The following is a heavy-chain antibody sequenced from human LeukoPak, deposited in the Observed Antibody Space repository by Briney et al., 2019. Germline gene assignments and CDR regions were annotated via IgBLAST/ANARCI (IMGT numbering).Heavy chain of an antibody. CDR3: ARAERDYGDYSWFDP. V-gene: IGHV4-59*12. J-gene: IGHJ5*02. CDR2: IYYSGTT. Sequence: SETLSLTCTVSGGSISSYYWSWIRQPPGKGLEWIGSIYYSGTTYYNPSLMSRVTISLDTSKNEFSLKLSSVTAADTAVYYCARAERDYGDYSWFDPWGQGTLVTVSS. D-gene: IGHD4-17*01. CDR1: GGSISSYY.